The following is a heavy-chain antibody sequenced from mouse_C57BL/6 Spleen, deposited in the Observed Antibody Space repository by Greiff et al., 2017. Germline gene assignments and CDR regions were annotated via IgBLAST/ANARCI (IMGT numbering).Heavy chain of an antibody. Sequence: QVQLQQPGAELVKPGASVKLSCKASGYTFTSYWMHWVKQRPGQGLEWIGMIHPNSGSTNYNEKFKGKATLTVDKSSSTAYMQLSSLTSEDSAVYYCARSGDGNYGAMDYWGQGTSVTVSS. D-gene: IGHD2-1*01. J-gene: IGHJ4*01. CDR1: GYTFTSYW. V-gene: IGHV1-64*01. CDR3: ARSGDGNYGAMDY. CDR2: IHPNSGST.